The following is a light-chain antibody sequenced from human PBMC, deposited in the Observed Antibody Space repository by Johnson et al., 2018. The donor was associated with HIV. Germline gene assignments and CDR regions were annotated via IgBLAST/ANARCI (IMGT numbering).Light chain of an antibody. CDR1: TSNIGNNY. J-gene: IGLJ1*01. Sequence: QSALTQPPSVSAAPGQKVTISCSGSTSNIGNNYVSWYQQLPGTAPKLLIYEKNKRPSGIPDRFSASKSGTSATLVITGLQTGDEADYYCGTWDSSLSAYVFGTGTKVTVL. V-gene: IGLV1-51*02. CDR3: GTWDSSLSAYV. CDR2: EKN.